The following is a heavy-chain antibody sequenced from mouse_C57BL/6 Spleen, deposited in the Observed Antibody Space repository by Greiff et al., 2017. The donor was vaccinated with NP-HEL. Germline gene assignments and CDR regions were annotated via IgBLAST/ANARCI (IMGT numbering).Heavy chain of an antibody. CDR3: AREATMVTTGFDY. CDR1: GYSFTGYY. J-gene: IGHJ2*01. D-gene: IGHD2-2*01. CDR2: IYPYNGVS. Sequence: EVKLVESGPELVKPGASVKISCKASGYSFTGYYMHWVKQSHGNILDWIGYIYPYNGVSSYNQKFKGKATLTVDKSSSTAYMELRSLTSEDSAVYYCAREATMVTTGFDYWGQGTTLTVSS. V-gene: IGHV1-31*01.